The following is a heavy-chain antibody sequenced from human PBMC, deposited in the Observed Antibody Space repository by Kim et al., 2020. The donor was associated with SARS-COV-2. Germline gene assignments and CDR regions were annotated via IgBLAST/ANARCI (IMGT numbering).Heavy chain of an antibody. CDR3: ARLGITIFGVANY. D-gene: IGHD3-3*01. J-gene: IGHJ4*02. V-gene: IGHV4-39*01. Sequence: YNPSLKSRVPISVDTSKNQFSLKLSSVTAADTAVYYCARLGITIFGVANYWGQGTLVTVSS.